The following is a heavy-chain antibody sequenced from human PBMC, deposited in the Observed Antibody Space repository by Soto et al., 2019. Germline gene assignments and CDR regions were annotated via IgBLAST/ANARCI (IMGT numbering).Heavy chain of an antibody. CDR1: GFTFSSYA. J-gene: IGHJ6*03. D-gene: IGHD6-19*01. Sequence: GGSLRLSCAASGFTFSSYAMSWVRQAPGKGLEWVSAISGSGGSTYYADSVKGRFTISRDNSKNTLYLQMNSLRAEDTAVYYCAKDRGSGWLDPISYMDVWGKGTTVTVSS. CDR3: AKDRGSGWLDPISYMDV. V-gene: IGHV3-23*01. CDR2: ISGSGGST.